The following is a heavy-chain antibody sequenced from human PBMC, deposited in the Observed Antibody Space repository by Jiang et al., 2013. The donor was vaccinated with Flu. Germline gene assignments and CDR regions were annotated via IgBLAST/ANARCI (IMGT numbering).Heavy chain of an antibody. CDR1: GYSISSGYY. CDR3: ARASGLLPDY. D-gene: IGHD2-15*01. J-gene: IGHJ4*02. Sequence: KPSETLSLTCAVSGYSISSGYYWGWIRQPPGKGWSGLEYLSYGSTYYNPSLKSRVTISVDTSKNQFSLKLSSVTAADTAVYYCARASGLLPDYWGQGTLVTVSS. V-gene: IGHV4-38-2*01. CDR2: LSYGST.